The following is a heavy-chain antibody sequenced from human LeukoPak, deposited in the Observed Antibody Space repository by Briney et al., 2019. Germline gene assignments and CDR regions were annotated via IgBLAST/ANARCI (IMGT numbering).Heavy chain of an antibody. CDR2: IIPIFGTA. CDR3: ARAAAGTSSLQKVGYYMDV. V-gene: IGHV1-69*06. D-gene: IGHD6-13*01. J-gene: IGHJ6*03. CDR1: GGTFISYA. Sequence: GASVKVSCKASGGTFISYAISWVRQAPGQGLEWMGGIIPIFGTANYAQKFQGRVTITADKSTSTAYMELSSLRSEDTAVYYCARAAAGTSSLQKVGYYMDVWGKGTTVTVSS.